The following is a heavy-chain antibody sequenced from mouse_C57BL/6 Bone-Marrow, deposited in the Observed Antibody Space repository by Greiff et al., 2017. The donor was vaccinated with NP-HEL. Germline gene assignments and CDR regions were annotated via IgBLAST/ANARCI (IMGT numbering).Heavy chain of an antibody. CDR3: ASLLLRP. Sequence: ESGPGLVKPSQSLSLTCSVTGYSITSGYYWNWIRQFPGNKLEWMGYISYDGSNNYNPSLKNRISITRDTSKNQFFLKLNSVTTEDTATYYCASLLLRPWGQGTLVTVSA. J-gene: IGHJ3*01. D-gene: IGHD1-1*01. V-gene: IGHV3-6*01. CDR2: ISYDGSN. CDR1: GYSITSGYY.